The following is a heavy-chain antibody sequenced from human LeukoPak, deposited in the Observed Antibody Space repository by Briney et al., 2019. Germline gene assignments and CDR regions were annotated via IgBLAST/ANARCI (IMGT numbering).Heavy chain of an antibody. V-gene: IGHV4-39*07. CDR1: GGSISSSSYY. CDR2: IYYSGST. J-gene: IGHJ5*02. CDR3: ARDHGSGRSVFDP. Sequence: PSETLSLTCTVSGGSISSSSYYWGWIRQPPGKGLEWIGSIYYSGSTYYNPSLKSRVTISVDKSKNQFSLKLSSVTAADTAVYYCARDHGSGRSVFDPWGQGTLVTVSS. D-gene: IGHD3-10*01.